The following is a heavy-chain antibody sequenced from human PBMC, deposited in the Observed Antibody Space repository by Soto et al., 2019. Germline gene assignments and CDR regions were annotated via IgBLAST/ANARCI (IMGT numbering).Heavy chain of an antibody. D-gene: IGHD4-17*01. V-gene: IGHV3-33*08. CDR1: GFTFSSYV. CDR2: ISYDGSNA. J-gene: IGHJ6*02. CDR3: ARAKYSAGDYPIYYYYGMDV. Sequence: GGSLRLSCAASGFTFSSYVMHWVRQAPGKGLEWVAVISYDGSNAYLTDSVKGRFTISRDNAKNTLYLQMNSLRAEDTAVYYCARAKYSAGDYPIYYYYGMDVWGQGTTVTVS.